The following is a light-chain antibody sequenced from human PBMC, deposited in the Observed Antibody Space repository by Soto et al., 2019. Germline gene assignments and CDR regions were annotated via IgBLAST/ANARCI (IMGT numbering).Light chain of an antibody. CDR3: QQYNNWPPTWT. CDR2: GAS. CDR1: QSVSNN. V-gene: IGKV3-15*01. J-gene: IGKJ1*01. Sequence: EIVMTQSPATLSVSPGESATLSCRASQSVSNNLAWYQQKPGQDPRLLIYGASTRATGFPARFSGSGSGTEFTLTISSLQSEDFAVYYCQQYNNWPPTWTFGQGTKVEIK.